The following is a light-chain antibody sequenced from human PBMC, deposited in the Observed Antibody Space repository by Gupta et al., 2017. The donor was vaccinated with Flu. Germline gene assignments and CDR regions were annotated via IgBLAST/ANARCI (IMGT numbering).Light chain of an antibody. J-gene: IGLJ3*02. Sequence: SSELTQDPAVSVALGQTVRITCQGDSLRSYYASWYQQKPGQAPVLVIYGKHRRPSGIPDRFSGSSAGDIASLTVTGAQAEDEADYYCCSRDTDGSHGFGGGTKLNVL. V-gene: IGLV3-19*01. CDR3: CSRDTDGSHG. CDR1: SLRSYY. CDR2: GKH.